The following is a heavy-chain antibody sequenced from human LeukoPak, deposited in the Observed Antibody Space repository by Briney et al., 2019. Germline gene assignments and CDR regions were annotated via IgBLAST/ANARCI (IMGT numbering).Heavy chain of an antibody. Sequence: PGGSLRLSCAASGFTFSSYAMHWVRQAPGKGLEWVAVISYDGSNKYYADSVKGRFTISRDNAKNSLYVQMNSLRAEDTAVYYCVREGEGVSDAFDVWGQGTMVSVSS. V-gene: IGHV3-30*04. CDR2: ISYDGSNK. CDR1: GFTFSSYA. J-gene: IGHJ3*01. CDR3: VREGEGVSDAFDV. D-gene: IGHD3-16*02.